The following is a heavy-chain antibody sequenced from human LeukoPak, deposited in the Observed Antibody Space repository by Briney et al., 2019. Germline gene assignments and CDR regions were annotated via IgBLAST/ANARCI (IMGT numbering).Heavy chain of an antibody. CDR3: ARDRPESEWLLDYYYMDV. CDR1: GYTFTSYG. D-gene: IGHD3-3*01. J-gene: IGHJ6*03. V-gene: IGHV1-18*01. Sequence: ASVKVSCKASGYTFTSYGISWVRQAPGQGLEWMGWISAYNGNTNYAQKLQGRVTMTTDTSTSTAYMELRSLRSDDTAVYYCARDRPESEWLLDYYYMDVWGKGTTVTVSS. CDR2: ISAYNGNT.